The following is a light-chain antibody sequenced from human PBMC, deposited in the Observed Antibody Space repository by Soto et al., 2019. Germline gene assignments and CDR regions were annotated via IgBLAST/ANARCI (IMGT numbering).Light chain of an antibody. CDR2: AAS. CDR1: QSISTY. Sequence: DIQMTQSPSSLYASVGDRVTLTCRASQSISTYLNWYQQKPGKAPNLLIYAASSLQSGVPSRFSGSGSGTDLTLTISSLQPEDFATYYCQQSYTIPYTFGQGTKLEI. J-gene: IGKJ2*01. V-gene: IGKV1-39*01. CDR3: QQSYTIPYT.